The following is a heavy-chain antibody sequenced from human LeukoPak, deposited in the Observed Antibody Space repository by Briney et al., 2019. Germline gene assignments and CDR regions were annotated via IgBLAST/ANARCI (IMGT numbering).Heavy chain of an antibody. Sequence: QSSETLSLTCIVSGYSISSGYYWGWIRQPPGKGPEWIGSIYHSGSPYYILSLKSRITVSVDTSKNQFSLKLTSVTAADTAVYFCARAPDGSGSLHNFDYWGQGTLVTVSS. CDR1: GYSISSGYY. J-gene: IGHJ4*02. CDR3: ARAPDGSGSLHNFDY. D-gene: IGHD3-10*01. V-gene: IGHV4-38-2*02. CDR2: IYHSGSP.